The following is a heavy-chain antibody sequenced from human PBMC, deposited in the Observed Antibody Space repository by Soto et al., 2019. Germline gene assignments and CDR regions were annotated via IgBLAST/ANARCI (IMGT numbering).Heavy chain of an antibody. J-gene: IGHJ3*02. CDR2: INAGDGNT. V-gene: IGHV1-3*01. D-gene: IGHD5-12*01. CDR1: GYTFTSYA. CDR3: ARGGWLQLDAFDI. Sequence: ASVKVSCKASGYTFTSYAMHWVRQAPGQRLEWMGLINAGDGNTKYSQKFQGRVTMTRDTSTSTVYMEVSSLRSEDTAVYYCARGGWLQLDAFDIWGQGTMVTVSS.